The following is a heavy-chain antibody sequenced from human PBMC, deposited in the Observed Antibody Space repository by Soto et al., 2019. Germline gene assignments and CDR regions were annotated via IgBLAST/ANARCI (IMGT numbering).Heavy chain of an antibody. CDR1: GFTFSSYW. CDR3: ARDPNIVLVPAALRSYYYYYGMDV. Sequence: GGSLRLSCAASGFTFSSYWMSWVRQAPGKGLEWVANIKQDGSEKYYVDSVNGRFTISRDNAKNSLFLQMNSLRAEDTAVYYCARDPNIVLVPAALRSYYYYYGMDVWGQGTTVTVSS. V-gene: IGHV3-7*01. D-gene: IGHD2-2*01. CDR2: IKQDGSEK. J-gene: IGHJ6*02.